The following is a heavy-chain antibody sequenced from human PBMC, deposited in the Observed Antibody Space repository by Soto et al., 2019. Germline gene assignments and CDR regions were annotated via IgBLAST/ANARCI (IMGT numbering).Heavy chain of an antibody. V-gene: IGHV3-21*01. CDR2: ISTTSTYI. CDR1: GXTFNTYS. Sequence: LRLSFAASGXTFNTYSMNWVRQAPGKGLEWVSPISTTSTYIYYADSLKGRFTISRDNAKNSLYLQMNGLRAEDTAVYYCARDRVEGDYDTSGFSVWGQGTLVTVSS. CDR3: ARDRVEGDYDTSGFSV. D-gene: IGHD3-22*01. J-gene: IGHJ4*02.